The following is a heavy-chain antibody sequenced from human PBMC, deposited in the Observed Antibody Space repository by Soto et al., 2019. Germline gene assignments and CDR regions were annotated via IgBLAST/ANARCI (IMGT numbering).Heavy chain of an antibody. D-gene: IGHD2-15*01. Sequence: QVQLHESGPGLVKPSQTLSLTCTVSGGSISSGDYYWSWIRQPPGKGLEWIGYIYYSGSTYYNPSLKSRVTISVDTSKNQFSLKLSSVTAADTAVYYCARYLDCSGGSCYSPQFDYWGQGTLVTVSS. CDR1: GGSISSGDYY. J-gene: IGHJ4*02. CDR3: ARYLDCSGGSCYSPQFDY. V-gene: IGHV4-30-4*01. CDR2: IYYSGST.